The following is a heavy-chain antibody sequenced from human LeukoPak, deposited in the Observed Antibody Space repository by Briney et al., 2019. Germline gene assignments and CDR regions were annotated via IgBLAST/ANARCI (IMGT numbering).Heavy chain of an antibody. CDR2: ISSSSSYI. CDR1: GFTFSSYS. D-gene: IGHD6-19*01. V-gene: IGHV3-21*01. CDR3: AKDMVKKLAVAGTNFDH. J-gene: IGHJ4*02. Sequence: GGSLRLSCAASGFTFSSYSMNWVRQAPGKGLEWVSSISSSSSYIYYADSVKGRFTISRDNAKNSLYLQMNSLRAEDTAVYYCAKDMVKKLAVAGTNFDHWGQGTLVTVSS.